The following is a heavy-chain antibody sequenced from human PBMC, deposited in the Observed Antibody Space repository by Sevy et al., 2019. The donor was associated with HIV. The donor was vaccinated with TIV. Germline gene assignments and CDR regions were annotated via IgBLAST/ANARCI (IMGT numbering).Heavy chain of an antibody. CDR2: ISGSGSST. CDR3: AKASTIWWFDP. Sequence: GGYLRLSCAASGFTFSSYAMNWVRQAPGKGLEWISAISGSGSSTYYADSVKGRFTISRDNSKNTLYLQMNSLRAEDTAVYYCAKASTIWWFDPWGQGTLVTVSS. V-gene: IGHV3-23*01. J-gene: IGHJ5*02. CDR1: GFTFSSYA. D-gene: IGHD3-9*01.